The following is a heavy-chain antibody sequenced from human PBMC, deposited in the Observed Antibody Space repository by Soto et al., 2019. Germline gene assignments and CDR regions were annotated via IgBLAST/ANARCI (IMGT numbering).Heavy chain of an antibody. Sequence: AAVKVSCKASGYTFTSYYMHWVRQAPGQGLEWMGIINPSGGSTSYTQKFQGRVTMTRDTSTSTVYMELSSLRSEDTAVYYCAXGSGDYEGYYYYYGMDVWGQGTTVTVSS. CDR3: AXGSGDYEGYYYYYGMDV. J-gene: IGHJ6*02. D-gene: IGHD2-21*02. V-gene: IGHV1-46*01. CDR1: GYTFTSYY. CDR2: INPSGGST.